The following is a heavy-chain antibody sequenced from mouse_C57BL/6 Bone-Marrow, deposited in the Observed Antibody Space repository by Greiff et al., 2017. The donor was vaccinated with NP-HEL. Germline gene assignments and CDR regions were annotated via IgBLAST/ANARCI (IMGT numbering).Heavy chain of an antibody. Sequence: EVKLVESGGGLVQPGGSLKLSCAASGFTFSDYYMYWVRQTPEKRLEWVAYISNGGGSTYYPDTVKGRFTISRDNAKNTLYLQMSRLKSEDTAMYYCARHGPYGSSSDYWGQGTTLTVSS. CDR1: GFTFSDYY. V-gene: IGHV5-12*01. D-gene: IGHD1-1*01. CDR3: ARHGPYGSSSDY. J-gene: IGHJ2*01. CDR2: ISNGGGST.